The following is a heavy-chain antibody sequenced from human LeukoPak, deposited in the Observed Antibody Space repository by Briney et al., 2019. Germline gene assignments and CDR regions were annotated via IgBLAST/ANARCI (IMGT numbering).Heavy chain of an antibody. CDR1: GGSMRSYY. CDR2: IYTSGGT. CDR3: ARNIGGDDYYFYGMDV. D-gene: IGHD2-21*02. Sequence: SETLSLTCTVSGGSMRSYYWNWIRQPAGKGLEWIGRIYTSGGTNSNPSLKSRVTMSIDTSTNQFSLTMRFVTAADTVVYYCARNIGGDDYYFYGMDVWGQGTSVTVSS. V-gene: IGHV4-4*07. J-gene: IGHJ6*02.